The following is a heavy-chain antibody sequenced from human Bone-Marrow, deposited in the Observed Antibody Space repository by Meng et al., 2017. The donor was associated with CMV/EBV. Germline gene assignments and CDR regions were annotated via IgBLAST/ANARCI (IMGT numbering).Heavy chain of an antibody. V-gene: IGHV3-20*04. Sequence: GESLKISCAASGFTFSSYAMSWVRQVPGKGLEWVSGLNWNGGTRAYADSVKGRFSISRDNSKTSLYLQMNSLRAEDTAFYYCARDQGHCSSTSCYWGPFDYWGQGALVTVSS. J-gene: IGHJ4*02. CDR3: ARDQGHCSSTSCYWGPFDY. CDR2: LNWNGGTR. CDR1: GFTFSSYA. D-gene: IGHD2-2*01.